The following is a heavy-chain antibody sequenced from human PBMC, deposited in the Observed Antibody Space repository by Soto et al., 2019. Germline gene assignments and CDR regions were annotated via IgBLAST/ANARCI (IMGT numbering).Heavy chain of an antibody. Sequence: LETLSHTCPVSGASIRGFYWSWIRKSAGKGLEWIGRIYATGTTDYNPSLKSRVMMSVDTSKKQFSLKLRSVTAADTAVYYCVRDGTKTLRDWFDPWGQGISVTVSS. CDR2: IYATGTT. V-gene: IGHV4-4*07. J-gene: IGHJ5*02. CDR1: GASIRGFY. CDR3: VRDGTKTLRDWFDP. D-gene: IGHD1-1*01.